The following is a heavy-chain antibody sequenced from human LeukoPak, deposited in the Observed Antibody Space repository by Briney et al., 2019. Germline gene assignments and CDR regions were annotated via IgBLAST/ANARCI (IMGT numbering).Heavy chain of an antibody. V-gene: IGHV3-23*01. CDR1: GFTFSSYA. CDR2: ISGSGGST. Sequence: GGSLRLSCAASGFTFSSYAMSWVRQAPGKGLEWVSAISGSGGSTYYADSVKGRFTISRDNSKNTLYLQMNSLRAEDTAVYYCAKDRVPYSGYDYSLDYWGQGTLVTVSS. D-gene: IGHD5-12*01. J-gene: IGHJ4*02. CDR3: AKDRVPYSGYDYSLDY.